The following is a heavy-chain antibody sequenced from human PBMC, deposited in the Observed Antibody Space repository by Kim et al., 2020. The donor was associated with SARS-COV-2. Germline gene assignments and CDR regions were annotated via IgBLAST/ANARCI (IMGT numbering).Heavy chain of an antibody. CDR1: GGSITSSHW. CDR2: IYHSGNA. D-gene: IGHD6-13*01. Sequence: SETLSLTCAVSGGSITSSHWWSWVRQPPGKGLEWIGEIYHSGNANYNPSLKSRVIMSVDKSKNQFSLKLTSVTAADTAVYYCARDFRIAAAGEFDPWGQGTLVTVSS. V-gene: IGHV4-4*02. J-gene: IGHJ5*02. CDR3: ARDFRIAAAGEFDP.